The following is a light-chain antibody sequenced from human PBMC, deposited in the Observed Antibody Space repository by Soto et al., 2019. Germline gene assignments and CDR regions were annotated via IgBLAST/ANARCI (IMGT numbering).Light chain of an antibody. V-gene: IGKV3D-11*01. CDR2: QTS. J-gene: IGKJ1*01. Sequence: EVVSPQSPATLSSFPGDRVTLSCRASQYINTRLAWYQHRPGPAPRLLIYQTSIRAAGIPARFSASGTGTDFTLTISDVQPEAFAVYYCHQRQSTPRRFGQWTKVDIK. CDR3: HQRQSTPRR. CDR1: QYINTR.